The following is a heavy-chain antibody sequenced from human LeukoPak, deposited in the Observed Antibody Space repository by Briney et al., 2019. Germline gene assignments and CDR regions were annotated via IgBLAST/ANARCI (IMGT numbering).Heavy chain of an antibody. V-gene: IGHV4-39*01. D-gene: IGHD3-3*01. CDR1: GGSISSSSYY. CDR3: ARHLALYDSAPQLGY. J-gene: IGHJ4*02. Sequence: SETLSLTCTVSGGSISSSSYYWGWIRQPPGKGLEWIGSIYYSGSTYYNPSLKSRVTISVDTSRNQFSLKLSSVTAADTAVYYCARHLALYDSAPQLGYWGQGTLVTVSS. CDR2: IYYSGST.